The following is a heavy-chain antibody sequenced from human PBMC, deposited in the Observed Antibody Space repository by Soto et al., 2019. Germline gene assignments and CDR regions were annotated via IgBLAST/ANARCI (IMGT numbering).Heavy chain of an antibody. Sequence: ASVKVSCKASGYTFTTYGITWVRQVPGQGLECMGWISTYNGNTNYAQKLEGRLTMTTDTSTSTAYMELRSLRSDDTAVYYCATSPRRDSGAYFDYWGQGTLVTVSS. V-gene: IGHV1-18*01. D-gene: IGHD4-17*01. CDR3: ATSPRRDSGAYFDY. CDR2: ISTYNGNT. J-gene: IGHJ4*02. CDR1: GYTFTTYG.